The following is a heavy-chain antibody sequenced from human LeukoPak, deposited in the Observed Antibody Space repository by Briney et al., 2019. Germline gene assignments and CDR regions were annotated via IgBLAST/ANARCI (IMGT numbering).Heavy chain of an antibody. V-gene: IGHV1-46*01. CDR1: GYTFITYY. Sequence: ASVKVSCKASGYTFITYYMHWVRQAPGQGLEWMGIINPSGGSTSYAQKFQGRVTMTGDTSTSTVYMDLSSLRSEDTAVYYCARSRLLLDYWGQGTLVTVSS. D-gene: IGHD2-21*02. J-gene: IGHJ4*02. CDR3: ARSRLLLDY. CDR2: INPSGGST.